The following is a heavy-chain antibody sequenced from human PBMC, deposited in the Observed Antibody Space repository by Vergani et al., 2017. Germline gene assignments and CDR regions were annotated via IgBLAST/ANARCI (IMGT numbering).Heavy chain of an antibody. CDR3: AREKVYSASDYYYGMDV. CDR1: GFTVSSNY. D-gene: IGHD1-26*01. V-gene: IGHV3-53*04. J-gene: IGHJ6*02. Sequence: EVQLVESGGGLVQPGGSLRLSCAASGFTVSSNYMSWVRQAPGKGLEWVSVIYSGGSTYYADSVKGRFTISRHNSKNTLYLQMNSLRAEDTAVYYCAREKVYSASDYYYGMDVWGQGTTVTVSS. CDR2: IYSGGST.